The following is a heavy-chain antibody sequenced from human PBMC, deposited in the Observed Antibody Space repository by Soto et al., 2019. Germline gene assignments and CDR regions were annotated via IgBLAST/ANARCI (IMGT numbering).Heavy chain of an antibody. V-gene: IGHV3-21*01. CDR3: ARDKGVGGSSWDGMDV. J-gene: IGHJ6*02. Sequence: PGGSLRLSCAASGLTFSSYSMNWVRQAPGKGLEWVSSISSSSSYIYYADSVKGRFTISRDNAKNSLYLQMNSLRAEDTAVYYCARDKGVGGSSWDGMDVWGQGTTVTVSS. CDR1: GLTFSSYS. CDR2: ISSSSSYI. D-gene: IGHD6-13*01.